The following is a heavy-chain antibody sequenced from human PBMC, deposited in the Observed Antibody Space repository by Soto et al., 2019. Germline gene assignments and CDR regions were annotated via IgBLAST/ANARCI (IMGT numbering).Heavy chain of an antibody. Sequence: ASVKVSCKASGYTFTRYAMHWVRQAPGQRLEWMGWINAGNGNTKYSQKFQGRVTITRDTSASTAYMELSSLRSEDTAVYYCARVFGVVNLYYYYGMDVWGQGTTGTVS. J-gene: IGHJ6*02. D-gene: IGHD3-3*01. CDR1: GYTFTRYA. CDR3: ARVFGVVNLYYYYGMDV. CDR2: INAGNGNT. V-gene: IGHV1-3*01.